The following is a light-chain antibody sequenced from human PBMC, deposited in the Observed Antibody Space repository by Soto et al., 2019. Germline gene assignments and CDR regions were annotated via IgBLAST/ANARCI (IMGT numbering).Light chain of an antibody. Sequence: EIVMAQSPATLSVSPGERATLSCRASQSVSSKLAWYQQKPGQAPRLLIYGASTRATGIPARFSGSGSGTEFTLTISRLQSEDFAVYYCQQYSNWPPFTFGQGTRLEVK. CDR2: GAS. V-gene: IGKV3-15*01. J-gene: IGKJ5*01. CDR3: QQYSNWPPFT. CDR1: QSVSSK.